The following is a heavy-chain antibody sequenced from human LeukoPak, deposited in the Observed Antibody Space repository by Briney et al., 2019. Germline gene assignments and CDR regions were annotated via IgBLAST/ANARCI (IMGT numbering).Heavy chain of an antibody. CDR2: ISYRGTT. Sequence: PSETLSLTCIVSGGSISSYYWSWLRQPPGKGLEWIGYISYRGTTHYNPSLDSRVTISVDTSKNQFSLKLRSVTAADTAAYYCARHGVYYASGSPSFDYWGQGTLVTVSS. V-gene: IGHV4-59*08. CDR3: ARHGVYYASGSPSFDY. J-gene: IGHJ4*02. D-gene: IGHD3-10*01. CDR1: GGSISSYY.